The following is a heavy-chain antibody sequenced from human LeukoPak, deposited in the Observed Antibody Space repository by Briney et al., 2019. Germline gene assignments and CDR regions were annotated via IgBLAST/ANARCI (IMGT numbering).Heavy chain of an antibody. V-gene: IGHV4-59*12. CDR3: AREGCSSTSCYLQPNFDY. D-gene: IGHD2-2*01. CDR2: IYYSGST. J-gene: IGHJ4*02. Sequence: SETLSLTCTVSGGSISSYYWSWIRQPPGKGLEWIGYIYYSGSTNYNPSLKSRVTISVDTSKNQFSLKLSSVTAADTAVYYCAREGCSSTSCYLQPNFDYWGQGTLVTVSS. CDR1: GGSISSYY.